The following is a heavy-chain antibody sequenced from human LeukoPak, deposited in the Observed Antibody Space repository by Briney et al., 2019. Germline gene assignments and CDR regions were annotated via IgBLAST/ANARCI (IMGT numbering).Heavy chain of an antibody. CDR2: INSDGSST. D-gene: IGHD3-10*01. J-gene: IGHJ4*02. CDR1: GLTYSTYW. Sequence: GGSLRLSCAASGLTYSTYWMHWVRQAPGKGLVWVSRINSDGSSTSYADSVKGRFTISRDNAKNTLYLQMNSLSAEDTAIYYCVRDRGPEAYFDSWGQGTLVTVSS. CDR3: VRDRGPEAYFDS. V-gene: IGHV3-74*01.